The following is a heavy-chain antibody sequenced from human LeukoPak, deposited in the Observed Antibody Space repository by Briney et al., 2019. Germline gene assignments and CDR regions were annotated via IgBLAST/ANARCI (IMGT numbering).Heavy chain of an antibody. CDR2: ISGSGGST. CDR3: ARESMVREPLDY. V-gene: IGHV3-23*01. Sequence: GGSLRLSCAASGFTVSSNYMSWVRQAPGKGLEWVSAISGSGGSTYYADSVKGRFTISRDNSKNTLYLQMNSLRAEDTAVYYCARESMVREPLDYWGQGTLVTVSS. D-gene: IGHD3-10*01. CDR1: GFTVSSNY. J-gene: IGHJ4*02.